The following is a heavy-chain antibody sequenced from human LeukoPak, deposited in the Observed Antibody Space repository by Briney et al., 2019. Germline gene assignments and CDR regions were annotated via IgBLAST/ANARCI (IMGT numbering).Heavy chain of an antibody. CDR3: ARENYYDSSGYANFDY. Sequence: SETLSLTCTVSGGSISSYYWSWIRQPPGKGLEWIGYIYYSGSTNYNPSLKSRLTISVDTSKNQFSLKLSSVTAADTAVYYCARENYYDSSGYANFDYWGQGTLVTVSS. CDR1: GGSISSYY. J-gene: IGHJ4*02. CDR2: IYYSGST. D-gene: IGHD3-22*01. V-gene: IGHV4-59*01.